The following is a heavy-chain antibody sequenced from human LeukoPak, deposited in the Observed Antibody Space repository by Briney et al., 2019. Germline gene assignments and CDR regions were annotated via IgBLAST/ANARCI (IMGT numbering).Heavy chain of an antibody. Sequence: PGGSLRLSCAASGFTFSDYYMSWIRQAPGKGLEWVSYISSSGSTIYYADSVKGRFTISRDNAKNSLYLQMNSLRAEDTAVYYCARSPIRYFDWLLPSYYFDYWGQGTLVTASS. CDR3: ARSPIRYFDWLLPSYYFDY. CDR1: GFTFSDYY. D-gene: IGHD3-9*01. V-gene: IGHV3-11*01. CDR2: ISSSGSTI. J-gene: IGHJ4*02.